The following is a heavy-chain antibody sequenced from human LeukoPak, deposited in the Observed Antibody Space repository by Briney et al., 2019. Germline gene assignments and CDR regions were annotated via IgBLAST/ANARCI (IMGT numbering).Heavy chain of an antibody. Sequence: HPGGSLRLSCAASGFTFSSYWMHWVRQAPGKGLVWVSRINSDGSSTTYADSVKGRFSISRDNAKNTLYLQMNSLRVEDTAVYYCARGRPHGNDYWGQGTLVTVSS. J-gene: IGHJ4*02. D-gene: IGHD4-23*01. CDR2: INSDGSST. CDR3: ARGRPHGNDY. V-gene: IGHV3-74*01. CDR1: GFTFSSYW.